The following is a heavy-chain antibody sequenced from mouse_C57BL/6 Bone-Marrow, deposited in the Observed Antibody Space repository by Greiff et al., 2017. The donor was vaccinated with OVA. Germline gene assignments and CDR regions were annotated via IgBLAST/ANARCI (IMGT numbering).Heavy chain of an antibody. J-gene: IGHJ4*01. CDR2: IDPSDSYT. CDR1: GYTFTSYW. D-gene: IGHD2-10*02. CDR3: AREEYGKDAMDY. Sequence: QVQLKQPGAELVMPGASVKLSCKASGYTFTSYWMHWVKQRPGQGLEWIGEIDPSDSYTNYNQKFKGKSTLTVDKSSSTAYMQLSSLTSEDSAVYDCAREEYGKDAMDYWGQGTSVTVSS. V-gene: IGHV1-69*01.